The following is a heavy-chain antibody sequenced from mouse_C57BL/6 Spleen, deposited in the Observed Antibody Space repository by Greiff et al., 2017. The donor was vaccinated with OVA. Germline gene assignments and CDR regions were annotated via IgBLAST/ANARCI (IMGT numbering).Heavy chain of an antibody. CDR3: ARDMRYYGSSLAWFAY. Sequence: QVQLQQPGAELVMPGASVKLSCKASGYTFTSYWMHWVKQRPGQGLEWIGEIDPSDSYTNYNQKFKGKSTLTVDKSSSTAYMQLSSLTSEDSAVYYCARDMRYYGSSLAWFAYWGQGTLVTVSA. D-gene: IGHD1-1*01. V-gene: IGHV1-69*01. CDR1: GYTFTSYW. CDR2: IDPSDSYT. J-gene: IGHJ3*01.